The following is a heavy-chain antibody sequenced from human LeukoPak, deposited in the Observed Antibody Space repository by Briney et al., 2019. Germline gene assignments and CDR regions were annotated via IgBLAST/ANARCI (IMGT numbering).Heavy chain of an antibody. CDR2: MNPNSGNT. Sequence: ASANVSCKASGYTFTSYDINWVRQAPGQGLERMGWMNPNSGNTGYAQKFQGRVTITRNTSISTAYMELSSLRSEDTAVYYCARGRARYYYGSGSFSDYWGQGTLVTVSS. CDR1: GYTFTSYD. CDR3: ARGRARYYYGSGSFSDY. V-gene: IGHV1-8*01. J-gene: IGHJ4*02. D-gene: IGHD3-10*01.